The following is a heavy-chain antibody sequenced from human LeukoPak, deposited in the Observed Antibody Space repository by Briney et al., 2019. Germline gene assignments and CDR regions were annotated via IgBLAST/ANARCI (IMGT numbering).Heavy chain of an antibody. J-gene: IGHJ4*02. Sequence: GGSLRLSCAASGFTFSSYGMHWVRQAPGKGLEWVAVISYDGSNKYYADSVKGRFTISRDNSKNTLYLQMNSLRAEDTAVYYCAKDEYSYGYRLGVWGQGTLVTVSS. CDR3: AKDEYSYGYRLGV. V-gene: IGHV3-30*18. CDR2: ISYDGSNK. CDR1: GFTFSSYG. D-gene: IGHD5-18*01.